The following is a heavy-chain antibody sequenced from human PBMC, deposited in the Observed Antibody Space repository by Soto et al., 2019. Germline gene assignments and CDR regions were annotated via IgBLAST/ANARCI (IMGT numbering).Heavy chain of an antibody. CDR3: ARYSGWYSYNWFDP. CDR1: GFTFSTYS. J-gene: IGHJ5*02. V-gene: IGHV3-21*06. CDR2: ITSSSSSSYI. D-gene: IGHD6-19*01. Sequence: GGSLRPSCAAVGFTFSTYSMNRVRQAPGKGLEWVSSITSSSSSSYISYADSVKGRFTISRDNAENSVYLQMRSLRGEDTAMYDCARYSGWYSYNWFDPWGQGTLVTVSS.